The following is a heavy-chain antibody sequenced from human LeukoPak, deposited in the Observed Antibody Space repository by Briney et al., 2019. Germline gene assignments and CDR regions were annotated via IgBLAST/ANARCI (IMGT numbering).Heavy chain of an antibody. J-gene: IGHJ5*02. V-gene: IGHV3-20*04. D-gene: IGHD3-3*01. CDR3: AKEAVYDFWSGYYTA. Sequence: PGGSLRLSCAASGFTFRNYGMSWVRQAPGKGLEWVSGINWNGGSTGYVDSVKGRFTISRDNSKNTLYLQMNSLRAEDTAVYYCAKEAVYDFWSGYYTAWGQGTLVTVSS. CDR1: GFTFRNYG. CDR2: INWNGGST.